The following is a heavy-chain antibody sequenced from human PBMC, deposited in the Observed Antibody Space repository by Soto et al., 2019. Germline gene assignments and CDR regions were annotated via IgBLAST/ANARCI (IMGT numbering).Heavy chain of an antibody. D-gene: IGHD3-16*01. CDR1: GGPISDYY. J-gene: IGHJ3*01. CDR2: INHRGST. Sequence: QMQLQQWGAGLLKPSETLSLTCAVYGGPISDYYWSWIRQAPGAGLEWIGEINHRGSTHDNPSLKSRVTLSVDTSKSQISLYLKSVTAADTAMYYCARVKRGTSAAVVDSFDLWGQGTMVTVSS. CDR3: ARVKRGTSAAVVDSFDL. V-gene: IGHV4-34*01.